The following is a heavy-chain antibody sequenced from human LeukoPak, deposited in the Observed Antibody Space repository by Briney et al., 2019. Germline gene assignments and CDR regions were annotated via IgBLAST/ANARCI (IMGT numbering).Heavy chain of an antibody. CDR1: GFTFSSYS. J-gene: IGHJ4*02. V-gene: IGHV3-21*01. Sequence: PGGSLRLSCAASGFTFSSYSMNWVRQAPGKGLEWVSSISSSSSYIYYADSVKGRFTISRDNAKNSLYLQMNSLRAEDTAVYYCAGGSTRSGSPYDYWGQGTLVTVSS. D-gene: IGHD3-10*01. CDR2: ISSSSSYI. CDR3: AGGSTRSGSPYDY.